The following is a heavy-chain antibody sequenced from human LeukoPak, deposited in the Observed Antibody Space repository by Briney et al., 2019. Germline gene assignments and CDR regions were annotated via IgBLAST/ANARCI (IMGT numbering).Heavy chain of an antibody. CDR3: AKDPIRGYSYGFFDY. D-gene: IGHD5-18*01. Sequence: GGSLRLSCAASGFTFSSYGMHWVRPAPGKGLEWVAVISYDGSNKYYADSVKGRFTISRDNSKNTQYLQMNSLRDEDTAVYYCAKDPIRGYSYGFFDYWGQGTLVTVSS. J-gene: IGHJ4*02. CDR2: ISYDGSNK. CDR1: GFTFSSYG. V-gene: IGHV3-30*18.